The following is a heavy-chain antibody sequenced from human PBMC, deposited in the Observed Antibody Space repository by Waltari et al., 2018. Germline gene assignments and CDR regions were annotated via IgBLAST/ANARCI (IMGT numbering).Heavy chain of an antibody. D-gene: IGHD4-17*01. J-gene: IGHJ6*03. CDR1: GGTFSSYA. CDR3: ARAPPPDYGDGTYGYMDV. Sequence: QVQLVQSGAEVKKPGSSVKVSCKASGGTFSSYAISWVRQAPGQGLEWMGGIIPILGIANYAQKFQGRVTITADKSTSTAYMELSSLRSEDTAVYYCARAPPPDYGDGTYGYMDVWGKGTTVTVSS. V-gene: IGHV1-69*10. CDR2: IIPILGIA.